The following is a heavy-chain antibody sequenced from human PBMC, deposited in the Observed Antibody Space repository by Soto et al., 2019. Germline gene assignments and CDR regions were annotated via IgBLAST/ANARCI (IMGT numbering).Heavy chain of an antibody. CDR3: AKVSGDIVVVVAATGAFDI. Sequence: GGSLRLSCAASGFTFSSYAMHWVRQAPGKGLEWVAVISYDGSNKYYADSVKGRFTISRDNSKNTLYLQMNSLRAEDTAVYYCAKVSGDIVVVVAATGAFDIWGQGTMVTVSS. CDR1: GFTFSSYA. V-gene: IGHV3-30-3*01. J-gene: IGHJ3*02. D-gene: IGHD2-15*01. CDR2: ISYDGSNK.